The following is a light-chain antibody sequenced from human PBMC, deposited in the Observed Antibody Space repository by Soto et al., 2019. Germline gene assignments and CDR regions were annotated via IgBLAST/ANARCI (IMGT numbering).Light chain of an antibody. V-gene: IGKV1D-12*01. CDR1: QDISSW. CDR3: QQANSFPRLT. J-gene: IGKJ4*01. CDR2: AAS. Sequence: DIQMTQSPSSASASVGDRVTISCRASQDISSWLAWYQQKPGKAPNLLIYAASSLQSGVPSRFSGSGSGTDFTLTISSLQPEDFATYYCQQANSFPRLTFGGGTKVEIK.